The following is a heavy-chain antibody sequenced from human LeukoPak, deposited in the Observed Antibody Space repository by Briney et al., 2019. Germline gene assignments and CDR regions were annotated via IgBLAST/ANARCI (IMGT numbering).Heavy chain of an antibody. CDR1: GFTFSTYA. J-gene: IGHJ4*02. CDR3: AIRGRYYFDS. V-gene: IGHV3-23*01. D-gene: IGHD3-3*01. CDR2: INISGGT. Sequence: GGSLRLSCATSGFTFSTYAMSWVRQAPGKGLEWVSTINISGGTYYPDSLKGRFTISRDTSTNTLYLQMNSLRAEDTAVYYCAIRGRYYFDSWGQGTLVTVSS.